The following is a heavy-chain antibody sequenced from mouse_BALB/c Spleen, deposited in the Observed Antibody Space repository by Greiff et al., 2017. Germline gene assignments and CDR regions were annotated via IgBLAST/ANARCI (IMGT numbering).Heavy chain of an antibody. CDR2: INPYNGDT. Sequence: VQLQQSGPELVKPGASVKISCKASGYSFTGYFMNWVMQSHGKSLEWIGRINPYNGDTFYNQKFKGKATLTVDKSSSTAHMQLRSLASEDSAVYYCATPPVTTATAWFAYWGQGTLVTVSA. D-gene: IGHD1-2*01. CDR3: ATPPVTTATAWFAY. CDR1: GYSFTGYF. J-gene: IGHJ3*01. V-gene: IGHV1-20*02.